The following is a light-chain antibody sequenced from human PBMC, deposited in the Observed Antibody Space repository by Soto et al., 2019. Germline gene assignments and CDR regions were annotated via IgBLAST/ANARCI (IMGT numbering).Light chain of an antibody. J-gene: IGLJ2*01. CDR2: LNNDGTY. CDR1: SGHSSYI. Sequence: QAVVTQSPSASASLGASVKLTCTLSSGHSSYIIAWHQQQPEKGPRYLMRLNNDGTYTKGDGIPDRFSGSSSGTERYLTISSLQSEDEADYYCQTWGSGSCVFGGGTKVTVL. CDR3: QTWGSGSCV. V-gene: IGLV4-69*01.